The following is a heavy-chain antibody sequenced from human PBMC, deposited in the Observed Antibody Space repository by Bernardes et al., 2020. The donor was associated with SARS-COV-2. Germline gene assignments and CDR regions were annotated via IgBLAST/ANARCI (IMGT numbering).Heavy chain of an antibody. CDR2: ISGGGLST. V-gene: IGHV3-23*01. CDR1: GFSLGSYA. Sequence: GSLRLSCAASGFSLGSYAMSWVRQAPGKGLEWVSAISGGGLSTYYGDSVKGRFTISRDNSKNTLYLQMNTLRAEDTAIYYCAKNNLRSGTYYYGMDVWGQGTTVTVSS. J-gene: IGHJ6*02. CDR3: AKNNLRSGTYYYGMDV. D-gene: IGHD3-10*02.